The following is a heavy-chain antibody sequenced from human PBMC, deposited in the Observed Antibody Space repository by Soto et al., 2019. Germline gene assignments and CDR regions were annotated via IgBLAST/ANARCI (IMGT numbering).Heavy chain of an antibody. CDR1: GFTFSSYA. J-gene: IGHJ5*02. Sequence: GGSLRLSCAASGFTFSSYAMHWVRQAPGKGLEWVAVISYDGSNKYYADSVKGRFTISRENSKNTLYLQMNSLRAEDTAVYYCARSRGPDFWSGYYGWFDPWGQGTLVTVSS. D-gene: IGHD3-3*01. V-gene: IGHV3-30*04. CDR3: ARSRGPDFWSGYYGWFDP. CDR2: ISYDGSNK.